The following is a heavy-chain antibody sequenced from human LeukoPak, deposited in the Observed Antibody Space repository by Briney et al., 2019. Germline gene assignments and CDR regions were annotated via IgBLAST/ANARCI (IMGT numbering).Heavy chain of an antibody. CDR1: GGSISSYY. D-gene: IGHD5-24*01. CDR3: ARDGYNAFDI. CDR2: IYYSGST. Sequence: ASETLSLTCIVSGGSISSYYWSWIRQPPGKGLEWIGYIYYSGSTNYNPSLKSRVTISVDTSKNQFSLKLSSVTAADTAVYYCARDGYNAFDIWGQGTMVTVSS. V-gene: IGHV4-59*01. J-gene: IGHJ3*02.